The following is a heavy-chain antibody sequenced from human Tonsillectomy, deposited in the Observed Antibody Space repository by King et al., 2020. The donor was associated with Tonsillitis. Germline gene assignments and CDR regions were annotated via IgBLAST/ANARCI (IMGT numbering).Heavy chain of an antibody. CDR1: GFIFSSYW. CDR3: ARGGHYWEDAFDT. Sequence: VQLVESGGGLVQPGGSLRLSCAVSGFIFSSYWMHWVRQGPGKGLVWVSLINSDGSSTSFADSVKGRFTISRDNAKTTVHLQMTSLRAEDTAIYYCARGGHYWEDAFDTWGQGKMVTVSS. CDR2: INSDGSST. V-gene: IGHV3-74*02. D-gene: IGHD2-8*02. J-gene: IGHJ3*02.